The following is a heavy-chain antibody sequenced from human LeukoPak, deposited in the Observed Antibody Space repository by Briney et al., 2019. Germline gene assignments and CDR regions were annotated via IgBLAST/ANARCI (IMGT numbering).Heavy chain of an antibody. CDR2: ISSSSSYI. CDR3: ARDRGKYCSSTSCYAGHDAFGI. Sequence: PGGSLRLSCAASGFTFSSYSMNWVRQAPGKGLEWVSSISSSSSYIYYADSVKGRFTISRDNAKNSLYLQMNSLRAEDTAVYYCARDRGKYCSSTSCYAGHDAFGIWGQGTMVTVSS. CDR1: GFTFSSYS. D-gene: IGHD2-2*01. J-gene: IGHJ3*02. V-gene: IGHV3-21*01.